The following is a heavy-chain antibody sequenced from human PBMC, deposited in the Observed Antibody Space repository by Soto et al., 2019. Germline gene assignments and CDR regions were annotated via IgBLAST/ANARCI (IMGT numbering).Heavy chain of an antibody. V-gene: IGHV4-31*03. CDR1: GGSISSGGYY. D-gene: IGHD1-26*01. Sequence: SETLSLTCTVSGGSISSGGYYWSWIRQHPGKGLEWIGYIYDSGITYYNPSLESRVTISVDTSKNQFSLKLSSVTAADAAVYYCARESKGASLQSYGMDVWGQGTTVTVSS. CDR3: ARESKGASLQSYGMDV. CDR2: IYDSGIT. J-gene: IGHJ6*02.